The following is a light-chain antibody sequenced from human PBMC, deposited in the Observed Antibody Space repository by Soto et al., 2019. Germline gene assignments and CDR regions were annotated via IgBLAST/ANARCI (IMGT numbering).Light chain of an antibody. CDR3: QVWDKSSDHAV. CDR1: NIGSKS. CDR2: YDS. Sequence: SSELTQPPSVSVAPGKTARITCGGNNIGSKSVHWYQQKPGQAPVVVMYYDSDRPSGIPERFSGAKSGNTATLTISSVEAGDEADYYCQVWDKSSDHAVFGGGTQLTVL. V-gene: IGLV3-21*04. J-gene: IGLJ7*01.